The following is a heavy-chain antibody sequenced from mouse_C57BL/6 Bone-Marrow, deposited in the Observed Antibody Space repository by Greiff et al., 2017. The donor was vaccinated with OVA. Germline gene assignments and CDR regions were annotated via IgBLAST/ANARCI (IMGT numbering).Heavy chain of an antibody. D-gene: IGHD2-1*01. Sequence: QVQLQQPGAELVKPGASVKLSCKASGYTFTSYWMHWVKQRPGQGLEWIGMIHPNSGSTNYNEKFKSKATLTVDKSSSTAYMQLSSLTSEDSAVYYCALLLWYPYYYAMDYWGQGTSVTVSS. CDR3: ALLLWYPYYYAMDY. V-gene: IGHV1-64*01. CDR2: IHPNSGST. J-gene: IGHJ4*01. CDR1: GYTFTSYW.